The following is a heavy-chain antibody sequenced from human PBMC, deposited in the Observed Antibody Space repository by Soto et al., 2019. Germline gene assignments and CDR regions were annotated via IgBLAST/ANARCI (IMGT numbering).Heavy chain of an antibody. CDR3: ASRSGYYPYYYYGMDV. V-gene: IGHV5-10-1*01. CDR2: IDPSDSYT. J-gene: IGHJ6*02. Sequence: GESLKISCKGSGYSFTSYWISWVRQMPGKGLEWMGRIDPSDSYTNYSPSFQGHVTISADKSISTAYLQWSSLKASDTAMYYCASRSGYYPYYYYGMDVWGQGTTVTVSS. D-gene: IGHD3-3*01. CDR1: GYSFTSYW.